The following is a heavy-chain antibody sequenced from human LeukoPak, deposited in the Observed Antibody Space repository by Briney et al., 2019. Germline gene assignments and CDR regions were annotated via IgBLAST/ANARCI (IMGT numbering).Heavy chain of an antibody. D-gene: IGHD3-3*01. CDR2: IDHSGST. Sequence: SETLSLTCAVYGGSFSGYFWSWIRQPPGKGLEWIGEIDHSGSTKYNPPLKSRVTVSADTSKKQFSLKLSSVTAADTAVYYCADAGDLNFWGQGTLVTVSS. CDR1: GGSFSGYF. CDR3: ADAGDLNF. V-gene: IGHV4-34*01. J-gene: IGHJ4*02.